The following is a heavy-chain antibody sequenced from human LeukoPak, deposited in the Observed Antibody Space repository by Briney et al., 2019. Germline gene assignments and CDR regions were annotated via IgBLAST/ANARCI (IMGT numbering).Heavy chain of an antibody. D-gene: IGHD2-15*01. CDR3: TGVVVRGWKVYFFDY. CDR2: IRSKAYGGTT. Sequence: PGGSLRLSCVASGFTFSTYNMNWVRQAPGKGLEWVGFIRSKAYGGTTEYAASVKGRFTISRDDFKSIAYLQMNSLRNEDTAVYYCTGVVVRGWKVYFFDYWGRGTLVTVSS. J-gene: IGHJ4*02. CDR1: GFTFSTYN. V-gene: IGHV3-49*04.